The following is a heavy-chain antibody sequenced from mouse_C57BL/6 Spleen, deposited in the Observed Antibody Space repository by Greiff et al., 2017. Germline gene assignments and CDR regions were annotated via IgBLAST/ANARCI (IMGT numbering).Heavy chain of an antibody. J-gene: IGHJ2*01. D-gene: IGHD4-1*01. CDR1: GFTFSSYA. CDR2: ISDGGSYT. CDR3: ARGGTGYYFDY. V-gene: IGHV5-4*01. Sequence: EVQLQQSGGGLVKPGGSLKLSCAASGFTFSSYAMSWVRQTPEKRLEWVATISDGGSYTYYPDNVKGRFTISRDNAKNNLYLQMSHLKSEDTAMYYCARGGTGYYFDYWGQGTTLTVSS.